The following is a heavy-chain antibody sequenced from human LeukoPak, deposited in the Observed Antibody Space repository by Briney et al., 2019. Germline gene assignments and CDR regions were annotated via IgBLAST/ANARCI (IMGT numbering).Heavy chain of an antibody. CDR2: MSFDVRNT. V-gene: IGHV3-30*03. CDR3: AFLEGYSYGTGSSYGTDV. J-gene: IGHJ6*02. Sequence: GGSLRLSCVASGFTFVSYWMTWVRQAPGKGLEWVAVMSFDVRNTYYSESVKGRFTITRDNFRNTLYLQMNSLRTEDTAVYYCAFLEGYSYGTGSSYGTDVWGQGTAVTVS. CDR1: GFTFVSYW. D-gene: IGHD5-18*01.